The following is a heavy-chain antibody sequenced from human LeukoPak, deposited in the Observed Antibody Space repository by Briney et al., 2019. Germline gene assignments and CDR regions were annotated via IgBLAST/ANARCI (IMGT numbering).Heavy chain of an antibody. CDR2: IIPIFGTA. V-gene: IGHV1-69*01. D-gene: IGHD3-10*01. CDR1: GGTFSSYA. Sequence: ASVKVSCKASGGTFSSYAISWVRQAPGQGLEWMGGIIPIFGTANYAQKFQGRVTITADESTSTAYMELSSLRSEDTAVYYCAQSTHLTMVRGVIVWFDPWGQGTLVTVSS. CDR3: AQSTHLTMVRGVIVWFDP. J-gene: IGHJ5*02.